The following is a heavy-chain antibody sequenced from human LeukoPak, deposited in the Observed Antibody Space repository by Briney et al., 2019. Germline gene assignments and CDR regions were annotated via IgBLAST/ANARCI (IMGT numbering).Heavy chain of an antibody. Sequence: ASVKVSCKAPGGTFSSYAISWVRQAPGQGLEWMGGIIPIFGTANYAQKFQGRVTITADESTSTAYMELSSLRSEDTAVYYCARDVRETYAFDIWGQGTMVTVSS. D-gene: IGHD4-17*01. J-gene: IGHJ3*02. CDR1: GGTFSSYA. CDR3: ARDVRETYAFDI. CDR2: IIPIFGTA. V-gene: IGHV1-69*13.